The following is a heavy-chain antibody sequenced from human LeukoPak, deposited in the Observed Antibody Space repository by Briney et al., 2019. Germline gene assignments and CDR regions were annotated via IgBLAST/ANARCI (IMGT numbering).Heavy chain of an antibody. CDR3: AREGSGSYDFDY. J-gene: IGHJ4*02. V-gene: IGHV1-46*01. CDR2: INPGDGST. Sequence: ASVKVSCKASGYTFTSYYLHWVRQAPGQGLEWMGIINPGDGSTSYAQKFQGRVTITRDTSTSTVYMELSSLRSEDTAVYYCAREGSGSYDFDYWGQGTLVTVSS. D-gene: IGHD1-26*01. CDR1: GYTFTSYY.